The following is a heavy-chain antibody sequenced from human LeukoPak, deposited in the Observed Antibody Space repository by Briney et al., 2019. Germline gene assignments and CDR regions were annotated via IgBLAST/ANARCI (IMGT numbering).Heavy chain of an antibody. CDR1: GFTFSSYA. J-gene: IGHJ6*03. D-gene: IGHD1-26*01. V-gene: IGHV3-23*01. CDR3: AKGHRGWELLFDGCYMDV. CDR2: ISGSGGST. Sequence: GGSLRLSCAASGFTFSSYAMSWVRQAPGKGLEWVSAISGSGGSTYYADSVKGRFTISRDNSKNTLYLQMNSLRAEDTAVYYCAKGHRGWELLFDGCYMDVWGKGSTVTVSS.